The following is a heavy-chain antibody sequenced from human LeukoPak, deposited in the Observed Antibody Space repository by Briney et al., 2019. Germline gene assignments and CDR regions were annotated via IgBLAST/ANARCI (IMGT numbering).Heavy chain of an antibody. CDR1: GGSISSYY. CDR3: ATGKSKGFGELSFDS. D-gene: IGHD3-10*01. Sequence: SETLSLTCTVSGGSISSYYWSWIRQPPGKGLEWIGYIYYSGSTHYIPSLKSRVTISVDTSKNQFSLKLSSVTAADTAVYYCATGKSKGFGELSFDSWGQGTLVTVSS. V-gene: IGHV4-59*01. J-gene: IGHJ4*02. CDR2: IYYSGST.